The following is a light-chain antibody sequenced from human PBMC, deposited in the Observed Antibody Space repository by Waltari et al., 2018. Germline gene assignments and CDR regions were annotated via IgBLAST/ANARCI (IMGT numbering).Light chain of an antibody. CDR2: DAS. CDR1: QSVSSY. J-gene: IGKJ4*01. V-gene: IGKV3-11*01. Sequence: EIVFTQSPATLSLSPGERATLPCRASQSVSSYLAWYQQNPGQAPRLPIYDASNRATGIPARFSGSGSGTDFTLTISSLEPEDFAVYYCQQRSNWPPLTFGGGTKVEIK. CDR3: QQRSNWPPLT.